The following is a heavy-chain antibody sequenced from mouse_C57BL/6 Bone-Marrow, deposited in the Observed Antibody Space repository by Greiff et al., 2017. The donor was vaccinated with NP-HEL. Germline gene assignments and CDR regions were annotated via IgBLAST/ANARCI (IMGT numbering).Heavy chain of an antibody. CDR3: ARCAVDSLFAY. CDR2: INPNNGGT. V-gene: IGHV1-26*01. D-gene: IGHD1-1*01. Sequence: EVQLQQSGPELVKPGASVKISCKASGYTFTDYYMNWVKQSHGKSLEWIGDINPNNGGTSYNQKFKGKATLTVDKSSSTAYMELRSLTSEDSAVYYCARCAVDSLFAYWGQGTLVTVSA. J-gene: IGHJ3*01. CDR1: GYTFTDYY.